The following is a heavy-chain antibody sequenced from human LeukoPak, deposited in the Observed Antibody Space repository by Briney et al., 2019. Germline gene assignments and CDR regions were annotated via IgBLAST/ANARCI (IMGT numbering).Heavy chain of an antibody. J-gene: IGHJ4*02. Sequence: GESLRLSCAVSGFSLYTYSMNWVRQAPGKGLEWVSSITSTSTYIYYADSVKGRFTISRDNAKNSLYLQMNSLRVDDTAVYYCARVGSAAPVTSSGHTIDYWGQGTLVIVSS. V-gene: IGHV3-21*01. CDR2: ITSTSTYI. CDR1: GFSLYTYS. D-gene: IGHD3-22*01. CDR3: ARVGSAAPVTSSGHTIDY.